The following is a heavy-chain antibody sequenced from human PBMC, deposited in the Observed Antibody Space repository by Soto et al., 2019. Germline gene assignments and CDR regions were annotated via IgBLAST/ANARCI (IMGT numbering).Heavy chain of an antibody. J-gene: IGHJ4*02. CDR2: IFHTGNT. CDR3: ARNLFYSRSHHPEV. D-gene: IGHD2-2*01. CDR1: GVSISSGKW. V-gene: IGHV4-4*02. Sequence: SATLSLTCTISGVSISSGKWWSWVRQPPGEGLEWIGEIFHTGNTDYKPSLKSRVSILVDKSKTQFSLNLDSVTAADTAVYYCARNLFYSRSHHPEVGGQRILVTVSS.